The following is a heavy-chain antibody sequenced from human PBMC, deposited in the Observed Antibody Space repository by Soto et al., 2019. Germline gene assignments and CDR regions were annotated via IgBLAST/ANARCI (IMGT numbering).Heavy chain of an antibody. D-gene: IGHD1-1*01. J-gene: IGHJ4*02. CDR3: AKDWEMAGTRGAFDY. Sequence: QVQLVESGGGVVQPGRSLRLSCAASGFTFSSYGMHWVRQAPGKGLEWVAVISYDGSNKYYADSVKGRFTISRDNSKNTLYLQMNSLRAEDTAVYYCAKDWEMAGTRGAFDYWGQGTLVTVSS. CDR1: GFTFSSYG. V-gene: IGHV3-30*18. CDR2: ISYDGSNK.